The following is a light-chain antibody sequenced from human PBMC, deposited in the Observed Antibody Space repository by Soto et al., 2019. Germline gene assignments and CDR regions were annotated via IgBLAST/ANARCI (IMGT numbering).Light chain of an antibody. V-gene: IGKV3-15*01. CDR1: QSVRNN. CDR3: HHDDNAAGT. Sequence: EVVFTQSPGTLSLSQGEGATLSCRASQSVRNNLAWYQQKPGQSPRLLIYGASTRATGIPARFSGSGSGTEFTLTISPLQSEDFALYFCHHDDNAAGTFGGGTKVDIK. CDR2: GAS. J-gene: IGKJ4*01.